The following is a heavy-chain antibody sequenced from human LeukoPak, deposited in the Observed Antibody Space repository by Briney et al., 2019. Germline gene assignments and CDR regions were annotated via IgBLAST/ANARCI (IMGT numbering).Heavy chain of an antibody. CDR3: ARHGIVDSSRKYYFDY. CDR1: GGSMTYGSYY. Sequence: PSETLSLTCSVSGGSMTYGSYYWSWIRQPAGKGLEWIGRIYISGSTNYNPSLESRVTISVDTSKNQFSLNLDSVTAEDTAVYFCARHGIVDSSRKYYFDYWGQGTLVTVSS. J-gene: IGHJ4*02. D-gene: IGHD6-13*01. V-gene: IGHV4-61*02. CDR2: IYISGST.